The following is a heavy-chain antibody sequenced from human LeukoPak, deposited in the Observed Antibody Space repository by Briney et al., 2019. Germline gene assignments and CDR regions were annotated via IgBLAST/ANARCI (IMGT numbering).Heavy chain of an antibody. D-gene: IGHD2-15*01. J-gene: IGHJ5*02. V-gene: IGHV4-38-2*01. Sequence: SETLSLTCAVSGYSISSGYYWGWIRQPPGKGLEWIGEIIHSGSTNYNPSLKSRVTISLDTSKNQFSLKLSSVTAADTAVYYCARNVPVVVAATKSGDWFDPWGQGTLVTVSS. CDR2: IIHSGST. CDR1: GYSISSGYY. CDR3: ARNVPVVVAATKSGDWFDP.